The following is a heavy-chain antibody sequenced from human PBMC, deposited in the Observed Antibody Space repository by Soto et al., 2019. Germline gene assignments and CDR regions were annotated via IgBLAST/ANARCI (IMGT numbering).Heavy chain of an antibody. Sequence: QVQLQESGPGLVKPSETLSLTCTVSGGSISSYYWSWIRQPPGKGLEWIGYIYYSGSTNYNPSLKGRVTISVDTSKNQFSLKLCSVTAADTAVYYCARGEGTGTTFDYWGQGTLVTVSS. J-gene: IGHJ4*02. D-gene: IGHD1-7*01. V-gene: IGHV4-59*01. CDR1: GGSISSYY. CDR3: ARGEGTGTTFDY. CDR2: IYYSGST.